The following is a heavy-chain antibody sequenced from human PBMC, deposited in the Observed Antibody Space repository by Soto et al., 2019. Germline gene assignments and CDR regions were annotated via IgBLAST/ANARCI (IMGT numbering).Heavy chain of an antibody. CDR2: INPSGGST. CDR3: ARDREWELPHFDY. CDR1: GYTLTSYY. J-gene: IGHJ4*02. V-gene: IGHV1-46*01. D-gene: IGHD1-26*01. Sequence: ASVKVSCKASGYTLTSYYMHWVRQTPGQGLEWMGIINPSGGSTSYAQKFQGRVTMTRDTSTSTVYMELSSLRSEDTAVYYCARDREWELPHFDYWGQGTLVTVSS.